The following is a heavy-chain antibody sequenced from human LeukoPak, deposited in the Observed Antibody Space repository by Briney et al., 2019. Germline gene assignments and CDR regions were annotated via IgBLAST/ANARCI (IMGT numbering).Heavy chain of an antibody. CDR1: GFTFSGYA. CDR2: ISGSGGTT. CDR3: AKDRAYSSNWYGGDY. D-gene: IGHD6-13*01. J-gene: IGHJ4*02. Sequence: PGGSLRLSCAASGFTFSGYAMVWVRQAPGKGLEWVSTISGSGGTTYYADSVKGRFTISRDNSNNTLYMQMNSLRAEDTALYYCAKDRAYSSNWYGGDYWGQGTLVTVSS. V-gene: IGHV3-23*01.